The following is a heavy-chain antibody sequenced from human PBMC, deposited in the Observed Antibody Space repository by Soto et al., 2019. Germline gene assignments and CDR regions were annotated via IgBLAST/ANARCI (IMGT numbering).Heavy chain of an antibody. V-gene: IGHV3-74*01. D-gene: IGHD3-10*01. CDR3: GRQAALWEKVDF. J-gene: IGHJ1*01. Sequence: GWSLRLSCVVSGFTFAKYWMHWVRQAPGKGLVWVARIETDGATQTYADSVEGRFTISRDNAKNTLYLHMNSLRAEDTAVYYCGRQAALWEKVDFRGHGTPVTVSS. CDR2: IETDGATQ. CDR1: GFTFAKYW.